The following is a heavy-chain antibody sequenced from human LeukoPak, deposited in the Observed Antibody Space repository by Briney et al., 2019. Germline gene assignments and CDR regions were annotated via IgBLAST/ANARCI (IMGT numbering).Heavy chain of an antibody. D-gene: IGHD5/OR15-5a*01. V-gene: IGHV3-30*02. Sequence: GGSLRLSCAASGFTFSSYGMHWVRQAPGKGLEWVAFIRYDGNDKYYADSVKGRFTISRDNSKNTLYLQMNSLRAEDTAVYYCARGGYSVYFFSGDYWGQGTLVTVSS. CDR2: IRYDGNDK. CDR3: ARGGYSVYFFSGDY. J-gene: IGHJ4*02. CDR1: GFTFSSYG.